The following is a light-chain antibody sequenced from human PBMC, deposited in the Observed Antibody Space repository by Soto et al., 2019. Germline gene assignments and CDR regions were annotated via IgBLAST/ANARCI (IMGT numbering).Light chain of an antibody. CDR1: SSDVGTYNY. CDR3: SSYTSSSTVV. V-gene: IGLV2-14*01. Sequence: QSVLTQPASVSGSPGQSITISCTGTSSDVGTYNYVSWYQQHPGKAPKLMIYEVSNRLSGVSNRFSGAKFGNTASLTISGLQAEDEADYYCSSYTSSSTVVFGGGTKMTVL. J-gene: IGLJ2*01. CDR2: EVS.